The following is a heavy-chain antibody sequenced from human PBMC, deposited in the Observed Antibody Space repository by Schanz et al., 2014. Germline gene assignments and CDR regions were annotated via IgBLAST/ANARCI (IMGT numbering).Heavy chain of an antibody. Sequence: QVQVIQSGPEVKKPGASVKVSCKASGYTFTNHYLHWVRQAPGQGLEWMGRINPGPGGATYAQNFRGRVTMTRDTSITTAYMELSNLGSDATAVYYCARGMSGYDCPDLWGQGTLVTVSS. J-gene: IGHJ5*02. CDR2: INPGPGGA. D-gene: IGHD5-12*01. V-gene: IGHV1-2*06. CDR3: ARGMSGYDCPDL. CDR1: GYTFTNHY.